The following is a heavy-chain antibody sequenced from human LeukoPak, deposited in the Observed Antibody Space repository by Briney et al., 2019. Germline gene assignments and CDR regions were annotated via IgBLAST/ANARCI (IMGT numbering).Heavy chain of an antibody. D-gene: IGHD1-26*01. J-gene: IGHJ4*02. Sequence: DSARVFSQASGYTLTGYDMGWVRQGPGQGFERMGWINPNSGGTNYAQKFQGRVTMTRDTSISTADMELSRLRSDDTAVYYCARGGGSYREFDYWGQGTLVTVSS. CDR1: GYTLTGYD. CDR3: ARGGGSYREFDY. V-gene: IGHV1-2*02. CDR2: INPNSGGT.